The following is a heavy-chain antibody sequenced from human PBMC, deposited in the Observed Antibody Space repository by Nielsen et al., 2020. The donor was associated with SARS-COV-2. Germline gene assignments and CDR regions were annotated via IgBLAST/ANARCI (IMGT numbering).Heavy chain of an antibody. J-gene: IGHJ5*02. CDR2: IYSGGST. Sequence: GGSLRLSCAASGFTVSSNYMSWVRQAPGKGLEWVSVIYSGGSTDYADSVKGRFTISRDNSKNTLYLHMNSLRAEDTAVYYCARSITMVRGGRPQYNWFDPWGQGTLVTVSS. CDR3: ARSITMVRGGRPQYNWFDP. CDR1: GFTVSSNY. D-gene: IGHD3-10*01. V-gene: IGHV3-66*01.